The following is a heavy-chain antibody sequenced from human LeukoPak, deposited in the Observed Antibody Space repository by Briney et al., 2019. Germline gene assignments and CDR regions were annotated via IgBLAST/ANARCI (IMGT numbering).Heavy chain of an antibody. J-gene: IGHJ4*02. D-gene: IGHD1-26*01. CDR1: GGSFSGYY. Sequence: SETLSLTCAVYGGSFSGYYWTWVRQSPWKGLDWIGEINHSGSANYNPSLKSRVTISVDTSKNQFSLKLRSLSAADTAVYYCARGQVWGLLYIDCWGQGALVTVSS. CDR2: INHSGSA. V-gene: IGHV4-34*01. CDR3: ARGQVWGLLYIDC.